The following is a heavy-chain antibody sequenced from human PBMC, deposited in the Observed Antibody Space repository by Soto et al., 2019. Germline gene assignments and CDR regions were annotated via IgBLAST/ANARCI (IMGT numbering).Heavy chain of an antibody. J-gene: IGHJ4*02. CDR1: GGTFSSYT. D-gene: IGHD3-22*01. Sequence: QVQLVQSGAEVKKPGSSVKVSCKASGGTFSSYTISWVRQAPGQGLEWMGRIIPILGIANYAQKFQGRVTITADKSPGTAYMELSSLRSEDTAVYYCASGLGDSSGYYADYWGQGTLVTVAS. V-gene: IGHV1-69*02. CDR3: ASGLGDSSGYYADY. CDR2: IIPILGIA.